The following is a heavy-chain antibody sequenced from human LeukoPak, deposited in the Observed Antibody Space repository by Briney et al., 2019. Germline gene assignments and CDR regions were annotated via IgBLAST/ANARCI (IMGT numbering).Heavy chain of an antibody. J-gene: IGHJ4*02. D-gene: IGHD6-19*01. CDR1: GGSISSSSYY. CDR2: IYYSGST. V-gene: IGHV4-39*01. Sequence: SETLSLTCTVSGGSISSSSYYWGWIRQPPGKGLEWIGSIYYSGSTYYDPSLKSRVTISVDTSKNQFSLKLSSVTAADTAVYYCASLQYSSGWPFDYWGQGTLVTVSS. CDR3: ASLQYSSGWPFDY.